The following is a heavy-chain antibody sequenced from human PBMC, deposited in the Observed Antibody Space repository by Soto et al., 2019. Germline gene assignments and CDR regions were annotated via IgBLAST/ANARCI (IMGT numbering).Heavy chain of an antibody. D-gene: IGHD3-10*01. CDR3: AKDTNRGWLQNLDY. CDR2: ISGSGGSI. Sequence: GGSLRLSCAASGFTFGNYAMSWVRQAPGKGLEWVSGISGSGGSIYYADSVKGRFTVSRDISKNTLYLQMNSLRVEDTAVYYCAKDTNRGWLQNLDYWGQGTLVTVSS. V-gene: IGHV3-23*01. CDR1: GFTFGNYA. J-gene: IGHJ4*02.